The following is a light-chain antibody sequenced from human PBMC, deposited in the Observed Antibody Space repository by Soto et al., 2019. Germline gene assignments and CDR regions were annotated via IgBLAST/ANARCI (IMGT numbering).Light chain of an antibody. Sequence: DIQMTQSPSSLSASVGERVTITCRASQSISNNLAWYQQKQGTGPTLPIFAASTLPSGLPSRFSGSGSGPDFTLTISMLQPEDVATYYCQKDNSAPYTFGQGTKLEIK. J-gene: IGKJ2*01. CDR2: AAS. CDR1: QSISNN. CDR3: QKDNSAPYT. V-gene: IGKV1-27*01.